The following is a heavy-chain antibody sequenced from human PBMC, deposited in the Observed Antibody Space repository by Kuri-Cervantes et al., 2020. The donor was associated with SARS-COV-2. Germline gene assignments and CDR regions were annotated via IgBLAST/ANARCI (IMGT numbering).Heavy chain of an antibody. V-gene: IGHV3-21*01. CDR1: GFTFSRYA. Sequence: GGSLRLSCAPSGFTFSRYAMNWVRQAPGKGLEWVSSISSSSSYIYYADSVKGRFTISRDNAKNSLYLQMNSLRAEDTAVYYCARGGYCSGGSCYSVYYYYYYGMDVWGQGTTVTVSS. D-gene: IGHD2-15*01. CDR2: ISSSSSYI. CDR3: ARGGYCSGGSCYSVYYYYYYGMDV. J-gene: IGHJ6*02.